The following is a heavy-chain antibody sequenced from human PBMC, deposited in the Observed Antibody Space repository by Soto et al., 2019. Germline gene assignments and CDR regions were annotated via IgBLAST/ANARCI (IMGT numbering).Heavy chain of an antibody. CDR1: GFTFSSYG. V-gene: IGHV3-30*18. CDR2: ISYDGSNK. D-gene: IGHD2-8*01. CDR3: AKDRLVYASYYYSYGMDV. J-gene: IGHJ6*02. Sequence: GGSLRLSCAASGFTFSSYGMHWVRQAPGKGLGWVAVISYDGSNKYYADSVKGRFTSSRDNSKNTLYLQMNSLRAEDTAVYYCAKDRLVYASYYYSYGMDVWGQGTTVTVSS.